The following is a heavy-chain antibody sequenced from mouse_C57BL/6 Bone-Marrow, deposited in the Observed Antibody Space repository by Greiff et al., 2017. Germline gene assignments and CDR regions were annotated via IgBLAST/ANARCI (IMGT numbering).Heavy chain of an antibody. CDR1: GYAFTNYL. V-gene: IGHV1-54*01. Sequence: QVQLQQSGAELVRPGTSVKVSCKASGYAFTNYLIEWVKQRPGQGLEWIGVINPGSGGTNYNEKFKGKATLTADKSSSTAYMQLSSLTSERSAVYFYARVDGTWPAWFGEWGQGTLVTDSA. CDR2: INPGSGGT. D-gene: IGHD2-3*01. CDR3: ARVDGTWPAWFGE. J-gene: IGHJ3*02.